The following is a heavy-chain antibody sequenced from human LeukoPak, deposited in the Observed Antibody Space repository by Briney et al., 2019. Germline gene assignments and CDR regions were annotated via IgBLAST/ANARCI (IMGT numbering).Heavy chain of an antibody. CDR1: GGSFSGYY. CDR3: ARAYSSGWEGWNY. CDR2: INHSGST. J-gene: IGHJ4*02. V-gene: IGHV4-34*01. Sequence: SETLSLTCAVYGGSFSGYYWSWIRQPPGKGREWIGEINHSGSTNYNPSLKSRVTLSVDTPKKQFSLKLGSVTAADAAVYYCARAYSSGWEGWNYWGQGTLVTVSS. D-gene: IGHD6-19*01.